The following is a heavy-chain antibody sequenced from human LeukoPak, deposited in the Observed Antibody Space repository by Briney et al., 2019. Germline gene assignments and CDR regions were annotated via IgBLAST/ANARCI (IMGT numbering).Heavy chain of an antibody. CDR2: ISLDGSNK. Sequence: PGGSLRLSCAASGFTFSSYGMHWVRQAPGKGLEGVVLISLDGSNKDYAESVKGRFTISRDSSKNTLYLQMNSLRAEDTAVYYCAKDGEVSWFGPESYWGQGTLVAVSS. CDR1: GFTFSSYG. CDR3: AKDGEVSWFGPESY. J-gene: IGHJ4*02. V-gene: IGHV3-30*18. D-gene: IGHD3-10*01.